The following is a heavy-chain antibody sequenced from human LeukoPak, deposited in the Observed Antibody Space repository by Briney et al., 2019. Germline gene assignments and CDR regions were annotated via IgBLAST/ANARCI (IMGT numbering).Heavy chain of an antibody. Sequence: SVKVSCKASGYTFTSYGISWVRQAPGQGLEWMGGIIPIFGTANYAQKFQGRVTITADESTSTAYMELSSLRSEDTAVYYCEASGYTPWYFDYWGQGTLVTVSS. V-gene: IGHV1-69*13. CDR2: IIPIFGTA. D-gene: IGHD3-22*01. CDR3: EASGYTPWYFDY. J-gene: IGHJ4*02. CDR1: GYTFTSYG.